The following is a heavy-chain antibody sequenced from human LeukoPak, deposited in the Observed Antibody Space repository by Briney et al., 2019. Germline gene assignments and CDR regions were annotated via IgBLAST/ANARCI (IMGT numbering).Heavy chain of an antibody. CDR1: GFIFSTSW. CDR3: ARGSPFDWLLFGRIRSGYFDY. CDR2: INLDGSEK. J-gene: IGHJ4*02. V-gene: IGHV3-7*01. D-gene: IGHD3-9*01. Sequence: PGGSLRLSCTASGFIFSTSWMTWVRQAPGKGLEWVANINLDGSEKFYVDSVKGRFTISRDNAKNSLYLQMNSLRAEDTAVYYCARGSPFDWLLFGRIRSGYFDYWGQGTLVTVSS.